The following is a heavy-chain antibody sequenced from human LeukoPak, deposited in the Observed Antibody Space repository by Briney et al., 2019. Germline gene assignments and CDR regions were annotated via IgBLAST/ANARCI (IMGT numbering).Heavy chain of an antibody. CDR2: ISSSSSYI. J-gene: IGHJ4*02. V-gene: IGHV3-21*01. D-gene: IGHD5-18*01. Sequence: GGSLRLSCAASGFTFSSYSMNWVRQAPGKGLEGVSSISSSSSYIYYADSVKGRFTISRDNAKNSLYLQMNSLRAEDTAVYYCASSLVDTAMARTDYWGQGTLVTVSS. CDR1: GFTFSSYS. CDR3: ASSLVDTAMARTDY.